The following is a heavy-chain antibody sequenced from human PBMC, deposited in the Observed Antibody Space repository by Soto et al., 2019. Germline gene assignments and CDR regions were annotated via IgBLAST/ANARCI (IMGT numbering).Heavy chain of an antibody. D-gene: IGHD3-3*01. Sequence: ASVKVSCKASGYTFTGYYMHWVRQAPGQGLEWMGWINPNSGGTNYAQKFQGWVTMTRDTSINTAYMELSRLRSDDTAVYYCARGPTLTYYDFWSGGPGYGMDVWGQGTTVTVSS. CDR1: GYTFTGYY. J-gene: IGHJ6*02. CDR2: INPNSGGT. V-gene: IGHV1-2*04. CDR3: ARGPTLTYYDFWSGGPGYGMDV.